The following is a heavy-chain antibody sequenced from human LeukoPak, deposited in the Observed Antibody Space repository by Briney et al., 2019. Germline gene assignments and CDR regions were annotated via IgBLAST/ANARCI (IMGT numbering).Heavy chain of an antibody. CDR1: GGSISSSSYY. J-gene: IGHJ6*02. Sequence: NSSETLSLTCTVSGGSISSSSYYWGWIRQPPGKGLEWIGSIYYSGSTYYNPSLKSRVTISVDTSKNQFSLKLSSVTAADTAVYYCTRGHGVLLWFGDGGNNGMDVWGQGTTVTVSS. CDR2: IYYSGST. CDR3: TRGHGVLLWFGDGGNNGMDV. V-gene: IGHV4-39*07. D-gene: IGHD3-10*01.